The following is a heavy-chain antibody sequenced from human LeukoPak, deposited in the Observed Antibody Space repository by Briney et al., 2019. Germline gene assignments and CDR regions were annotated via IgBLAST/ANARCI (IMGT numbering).Heavy chain of an antibody. Sequence: VASVKVSCKASGYTFTSFGITWVRQAPGQGLEWMGWISPFNPNGNYAQKFQDRMSLTLDTSTTTAYIELWSLRSDDTAVYYCAGHGIAARPYFDYWGQGTLVTVSS. CDR2: ISPFNPNG. J-gene: IGHJ4*02. CDR1: GYTFTSFG. D-gene: IGHD6-6*01. V-gene: IGHV1-18*01. CDR3: AGHGIAARPYFDY.